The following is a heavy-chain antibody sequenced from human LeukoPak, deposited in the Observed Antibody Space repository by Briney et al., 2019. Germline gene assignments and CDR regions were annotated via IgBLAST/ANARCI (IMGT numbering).Heavy chain of an antibody. CDR3: ASGRSSSWPRTGKGNWFDP. V-gene: IGHV1-8*03. Sequence: ASVKVSCKASGYTFTSYDINWVRQATGQGLEWMGWMNPNSGNTGYAQKFQGRVTITRNTSISTAYMELSSLRSEDTAVYYCASGRSSSWPRTGKGNWFDPWGQGTLVTVSS. J-gene: IGHJ5*02. D-gene: IGHD6-13*01. CDR1: GYTFTSYD. CDR2: MNPNSGNT.